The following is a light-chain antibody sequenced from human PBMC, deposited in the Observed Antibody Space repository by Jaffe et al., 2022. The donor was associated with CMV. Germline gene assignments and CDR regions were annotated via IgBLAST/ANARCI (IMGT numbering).Light chain of an antibody. J-gene: IGLJ3*02. CDR1: VLPKKY. V-gene: IGLV3-10*01. CDR2: EDT. Sequence: SSELTQPPSVSVSPGQTARITCSGDVLPKKYGYWYQQKSGQAPVLVIYEDTRRPSGIPERFSGSTSGTTATLTITGAQVEDEADYYCYSTDNGGNYRGVFGGGTKLTVL. CDR3: YSTDNGGNYRGV.